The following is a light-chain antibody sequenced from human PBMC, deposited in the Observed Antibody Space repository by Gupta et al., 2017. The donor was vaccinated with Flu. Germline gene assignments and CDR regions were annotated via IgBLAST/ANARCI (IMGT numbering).Light chain of an antibody. CDR1: QSVSHY. J-gene: IGKJ2*01. V-gene: IGKV3-11*01. CDR3: QQRSNRPPYT. CDR2: DAA. Sequence: ATLSLSPGERATLSCRASQSVSHYLAWYQQKPGRAPRLLMYDAATKANGIPARCSGSGCGTDFTLIISSLESEDVAVNYCQQRSNRPPYTFGQGTKLQIK.